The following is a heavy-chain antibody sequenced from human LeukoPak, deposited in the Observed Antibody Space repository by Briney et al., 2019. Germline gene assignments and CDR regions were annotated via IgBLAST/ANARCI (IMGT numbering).Heavy chain of an antibody. CDR1: GFTFSSYW. CDR3: ARDRITMVRGVIPYYYMDV. CDR2: INSDGSST. D-gene: IGHD3-10*01. J-gene: IGHJ6*03. Sequence: GGSLRLSCAASGFTFSSYWMHWVRQVPGKGLVWVSRINSDGSSTSYADSVKGRFTISRDNAKNTLYLQMNSLKAEDTAVYYCARDRITMVRGVIPYYYMDVWGKGTTVTVSS. V-gene: IGHV3-74*01.